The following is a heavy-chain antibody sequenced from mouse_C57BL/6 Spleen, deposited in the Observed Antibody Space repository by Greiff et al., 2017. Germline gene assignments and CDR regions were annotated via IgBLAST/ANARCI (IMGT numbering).Heavy chain of an antibody. CDR2: IWGDGST. J-gene: IGHJ1*03. V-gene: IGHV2-3*01. Sequence: QVQLQQSGPGLVAPSQSLSITCTVSGFSLTSYGVSWVRQPPGKGLEWLGVIWGDGSTNYHSALISRLSISKDNSKSQVFLKLNSLQTDDTATYYCAKEGKFYYGSSYDWYFDVWGTGTTVTVSS. CDR1: GFSLTSYG. CDR3: AKEGKFYYGSSYDWYFDV. D-gene: IGHD1-1*01.